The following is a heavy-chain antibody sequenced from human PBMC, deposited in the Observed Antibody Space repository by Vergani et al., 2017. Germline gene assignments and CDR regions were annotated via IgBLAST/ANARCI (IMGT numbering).Heavy chain of an antibody. D-gene: IGHD3-10*01. CDR2: ISGSSSYI. V-gene: IGHV3-21*01. CDR3: ARETYGSGSYYG. J-gene: IGHJ4*02. Sequence: EVQLVESGGGLVKPGGSLRLSCAASGFTFSSYTMNWVRQAPGKGLEWVSSISGSSSYIYYADSVKGRFTISRDNAKNSLYLQMNSLRAEDTAVYYCARETYGSGSYYGWGQGTLVTVSS. CDR1: GFTFSSYT.